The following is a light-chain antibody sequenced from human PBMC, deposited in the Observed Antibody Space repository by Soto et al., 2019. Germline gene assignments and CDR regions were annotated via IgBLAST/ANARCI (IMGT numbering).Light chain of an antibody. J-gene: IGLJ2*01. CDR1: SSDVGGYNY. CDR3: SSYTGSSTLMV. Sequence: QSALTQPASVSGSPGQSITISCTGTSSDVGGYNYVSWYQQHPGKAPKLMIYDDSNRPSGVSDRFSGSKSGNSASLTISGLQAEDEADYYCSSYTGSSTLMVFGGGTKLTVL. V-gene: IGLV2-14*01. CDR2: DDS.